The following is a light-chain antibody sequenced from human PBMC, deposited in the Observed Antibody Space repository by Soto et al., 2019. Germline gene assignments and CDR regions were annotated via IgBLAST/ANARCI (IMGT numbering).Light chain of an antibody. CDR3: HQRNK. CDR1: QSVSSY. CDR2: DTS. J-gene: IGKJ1*01. V-gene: IGKV3-11*01. Sequence: EIVLTQSPATLSLSPPERDTLSCRASQSVSSYLAWYQQIPGQPPRLLIYDTSNRVTGIPARFSGSRSGTDFTLTISSLEPEDFAVYFCHQRNKFGQGTKVDIK.